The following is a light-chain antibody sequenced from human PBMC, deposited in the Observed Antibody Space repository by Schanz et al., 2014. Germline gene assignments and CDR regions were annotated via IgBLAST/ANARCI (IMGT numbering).Light chain of an antibody. J-gene: IGLJ3*02. CDR1: SSNIGTNA. Sequence: QSVLTQPPSASGTPGQRVTISCSGSSSNIGTNAVSWYQQLPGTAPKLFIYSNNQRPSGVPDRFSGSKSGTSVSLAISGLQSEDEADYYCCSYAGSSTWVFGGGTKLTVL. CDR2: SNN. CDR3: CSYAGSSTWV. V-gene: IGLV1-44*01.